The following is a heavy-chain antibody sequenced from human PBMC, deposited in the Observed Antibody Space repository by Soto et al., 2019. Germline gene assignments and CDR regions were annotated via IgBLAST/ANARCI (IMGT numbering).Heavy chain of an antibody. Sequence: GASVKVSCKASGYTFTSYDINWVRQATGQGLEWMGWMNPNSGNTGYAQKFQGRVTMTRSTSISTAYMELSSLRSEDTAVYYCARGGLSLLWFGELLSPPQGHDYYYGMDVWGQGTTVTVSS. D-gene: IGHD3-10*01. CDR3: ARGGLSLLWFGELLSPPQGHDYYYGMDV. CDR2: MNPNSGNT. V-gene: IGHV1-8*01. J-gene: IGHJ6*02. CDR1: GYTFTSYD.